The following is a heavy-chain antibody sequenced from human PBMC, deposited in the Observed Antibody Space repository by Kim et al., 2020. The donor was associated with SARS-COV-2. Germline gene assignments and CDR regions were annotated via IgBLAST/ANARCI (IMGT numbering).Heavy chain of an antibody. Sequence: GGSLRLSCAASGFTFSNAWMSWVRQAPGKGLEWVGRIKSKTDGGTTDYAAPVKGRFTISRDDSKNTLYLQMNSLKTEDTAVYYCTTDIEAYSSSLYTLPTFDYWGQGTLVTVSS. D-gene: IGHD6-13*01. CDR2: IKSKTDGGTT. CDR1: GFTFSNAW. J-gene: IGHJ4*02. V-gene: IGHV3-15*01. CDR3: TTDIEAYSSSLYTLPTFDY.